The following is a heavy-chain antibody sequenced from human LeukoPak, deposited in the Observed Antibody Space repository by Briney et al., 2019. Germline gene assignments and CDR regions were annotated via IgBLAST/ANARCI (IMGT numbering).Heavy chain of an antibody. CDR1: GLTFSSHW. CDR2: INSDGSST. Sequence: PGGSLRLSCAASGLTFSSHWMHWVRQAPGKGLVWVSRINSDGSSTSYADSVKGRFTISRDNAKNTLHLQMNSLRAEDTAVYYCARDLLNWNRDYWGQGTLVTVSS. V-gene: IGHV3-74*01. CDR3: ARDLLNWNRDY. D-gene: IGHD1-1*01. J-gene: IGHJ4*02.